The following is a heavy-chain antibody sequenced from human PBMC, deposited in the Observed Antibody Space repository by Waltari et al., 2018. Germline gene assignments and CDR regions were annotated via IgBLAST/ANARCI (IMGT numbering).Heavy chain of an antibody. V-gene: IGHV1-8*03. Sequence: KPGASVKVSCKASGYTFTSYDINWVRQATGQGLEWMGWMNPNSGNTGYAQKFQGRVTITRNTSISTAYMELSSLRSEDTAVYYCAREGATRSYYYYMDVWGKGTTVTVSS. J-gene: IGHJ6*03. D-gene: IGHD1-26*01. CDR2: MNPNSGNT. CDR3: AREGATRSYYYYMDV. CDR1: GYTFTSYD.